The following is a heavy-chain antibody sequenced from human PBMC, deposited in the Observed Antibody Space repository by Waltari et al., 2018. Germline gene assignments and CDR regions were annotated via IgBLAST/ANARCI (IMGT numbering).Heavy chain of an antibody. CDR1: GFTFSAHW. CDR2: INADGTRI. J-gene: IGHJ4*02. CDR3: ASLYCGRDCYPR. Sequence: EVQLVESGGGLVQPGGSLRLSCEASGFTFSAHWMHWVRQDPGNGLVCVSGINADGTRISYADSVRGRFTVSRDNAKSTLYLQMNSLRAEDTALYYCASLYCGRDCYPRWGQGTLVTVSS. D-gene: IGHD2-21*01. V-gene: IGHV3-74*03.